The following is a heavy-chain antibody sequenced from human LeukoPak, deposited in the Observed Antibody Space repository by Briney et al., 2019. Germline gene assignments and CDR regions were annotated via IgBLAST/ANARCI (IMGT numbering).Heavy chain of an antibody. V-gene: IGHV3-21*01. CDR2: ISSSSSYI. CDR3: ARALVRGVLDY. D-gene: IGHD3-10*01. J-gene: IGHJ4*02. CDR1: GFTFSSYS. Sequence: GGSLRLSCAASGFTFSSYSMNWVRQAPGKGLEWVSSISSSSSYIYYADSVKGRFTISRDNAKNSLYLQMNSLRAEGTAVYYCARALVRGVLDYWGQGTLVTVSS.